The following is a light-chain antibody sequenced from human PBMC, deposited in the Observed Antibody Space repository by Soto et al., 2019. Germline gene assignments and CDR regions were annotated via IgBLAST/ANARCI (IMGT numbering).Light chain of an antibody. V-gene: IGKV3-20*01. Sequence: FTRFACTRSINPREIATLSCRASQSVSSSYLAWYQQKPGQAPRLLIYGASSRATGIPDRFSGSGSGTDFTLTISRLEPEEFAVYYCQQYGSSPRGTFGQGAKAAIK. CDR3: QQYGSSPRGT. J-gene: IGKJ1*01. CDR1: QSVSSSY. CDR2: GAS.